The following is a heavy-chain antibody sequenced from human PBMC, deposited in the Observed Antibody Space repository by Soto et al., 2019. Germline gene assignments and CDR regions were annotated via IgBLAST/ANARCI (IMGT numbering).Heavy chain of an antibody. CDR2: IDPSDSST. V-gene: IGHV5-10-1*01. CDR1: GYSFTSYW. D-gene: IGHD3-10*01. CDR3: ARLAWFGESRTTKTGKYGMDV. J-gene: IGHJ6*02. Sequence: GAYLKISWKGSGYSFTSYWISWVRQMPGDGLEWRGRIDPSDSSTNYSPSFQGPVTISADKSISTAYLQWSSLKASDTAMYYCARLAWFGESRTTKTGKYGMDVWGQGATVTVSS.